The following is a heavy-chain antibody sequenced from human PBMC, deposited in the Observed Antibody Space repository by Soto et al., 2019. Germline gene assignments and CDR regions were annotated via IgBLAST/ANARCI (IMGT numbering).Heavy chain of an antibody. CDR1: GFTFDDYA. V-gene: IGHV3-9*01. Sequence: EVQLVESGGGLVQPGRSLRLSCAASGFTFDDYAMHWVRQAPGKGLEWVSGISWNSGSIGYADSVKGRFTISRDNAKNSLYLQMNSLRAEDTALYYCAKDIIPGSVWAFDIWGQGTMVTVSS. J-gene: IGHJ3*02. CDR3: AKDIIPGSVWAFDI. CDR2: ISWNSGSI. D-gene: IGHD2-15*01.